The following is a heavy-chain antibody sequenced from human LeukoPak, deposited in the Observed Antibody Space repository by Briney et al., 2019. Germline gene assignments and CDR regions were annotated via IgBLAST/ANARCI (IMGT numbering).Heavy chain of an antibody. CDR3: ARGSSTDY. D-gene: IGHD2-2*01. V-gene: IGHV3-21*01. CDR1: GFTFSSYS. J-gene: IGHJ4*02. Sequence: PGGSLRLSCAASGFTFSSYSMNWVRQAPGKGLEWVSSISSSRSYIYYADSVKGRFTISRDNTKNSLYLQMNSLRAEATAVYYCARGSSTDYWGQGTLVTVSS. CDR2: ISSSRSYI.